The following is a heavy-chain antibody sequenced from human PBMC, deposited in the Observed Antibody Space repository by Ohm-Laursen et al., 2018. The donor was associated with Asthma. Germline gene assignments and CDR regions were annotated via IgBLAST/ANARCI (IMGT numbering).Heavy chain of an antibody. V-gene: IGHV4-34*01. CDR2: INHSGST. Sequence: SDTLSLTCVVYGGSFSGYYWSWIRQPPGKGLEWIGEINHSGSTNYNPSLKSRVTISVDTSKNQFSLKLSSVTAADTAVYYCAVDGDYGAEYFQHWGQGTLVTVSS. D-gene: IGHD4-17*01. J-gene: IGHJ1*01. CDR3: AVDGDYGAEYFQH. CDR1: GGSFSGYY.